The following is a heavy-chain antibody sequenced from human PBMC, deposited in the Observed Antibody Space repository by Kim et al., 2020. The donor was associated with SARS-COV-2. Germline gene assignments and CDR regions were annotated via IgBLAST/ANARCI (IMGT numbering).Heavy chain of an antibody. CDR2: IHDRGDT. J-gene: IGHJ2*01. Sequence: SETLSLTCTVSGGSISGFYWSWIRQSPGKGLEWIAYIHDRGDTNSNPSLKSRVTISLDTSKRQFSLNLHSVTAADTALYYCARHPRTAATGNYRFDLWGRGTLVTVSS. CDR1: GGSISGFY. V-gene: IGHV4-59*08. D-gene: IGHD4-4*01. CDR3: ARHPRTAATGNYRFDL.